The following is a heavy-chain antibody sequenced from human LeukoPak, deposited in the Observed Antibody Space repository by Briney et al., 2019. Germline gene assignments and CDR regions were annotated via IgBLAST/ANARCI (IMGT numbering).Heavy chain of an antibody. D-gene: IGHD1-26*01. V-gene: IGHV1-18*01. CDR1: GYTFTSYG. CDR3: ARESLYSGSYYYYGMNV. CDR2: ISGYNGNT. Sequence: ASVKVSCKASGYTFTSYGISWVRQAPGQGLEWMGWISGYNGNTKYVQKLQGRVTMTTDTSTSTAYMELSRLRSDDTAVYYCARESLYSGSYYYYGMNVWGQGTTVTVSS. J-gene: IGHJ6*02.